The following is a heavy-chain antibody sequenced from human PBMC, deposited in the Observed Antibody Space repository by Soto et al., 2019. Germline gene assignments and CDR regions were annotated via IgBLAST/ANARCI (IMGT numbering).Heavy chain of an antibody. D-gene: IGHD3-22*01. V-gene: IGHV3-30*18. CDR1: GFTFSSYG. J-gene: IGHJ6*02. CDR3: AKSRTMIVVRGDYYYGMDV. Sequence: GGSLRLSCAASGFTFSSYGMHWVRQAPGKGLEWVAVISYDGSNKYYADSVKGRFTISRDNSKNTLYLQMNSLRAEDTAVYYCAKSRTMIVVRGDYYYGMDVWGQGTTVTVSS. CDR2: ISYDGSNK.